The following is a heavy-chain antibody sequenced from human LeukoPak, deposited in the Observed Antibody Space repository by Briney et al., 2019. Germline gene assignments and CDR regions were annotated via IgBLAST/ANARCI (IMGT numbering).Heavy chain of an antibody. Sequence: GGSLRLSCAASGFTFSSYSMNWVRQAPGKGLEWVSGSHWNGRSTNYADSVKGRFTISRDNAKNSLYLQMNSLRAEDTALYYCARGRPSVSGTFDYWGQGTLVTVSS. D-gene: IGHD6-19*01. J-gene: IGHJ4*02. V-gene: IGHV3-20*04. CDR1: GFTFSSYS. CDR2: SHWNGRST. CDR3: ARGRPSVSGTFDY.